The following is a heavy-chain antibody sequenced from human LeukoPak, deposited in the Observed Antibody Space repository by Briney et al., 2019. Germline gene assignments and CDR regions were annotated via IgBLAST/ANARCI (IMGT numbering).Heavy chain of an antibody. CDR3: AKTGRGSSWYQNWFDP. J-gene: IGHJ5*02. CDR1: GFTVSRNY. V-gene: IGHV3-66*01. D-gene: IGHD6-13*01. CDR2: IYSGSRT. Sequence: GGSLRLSCAAAGFTVSRNYMSWVRQAPGKGLEWVSVIYSGSRTQSEYADSVKGRFTISRDNSKDTLFLEMNSLRAEDTAVYYCAKTGRGSSWYQNWFDPWGQGTLVTVAS.